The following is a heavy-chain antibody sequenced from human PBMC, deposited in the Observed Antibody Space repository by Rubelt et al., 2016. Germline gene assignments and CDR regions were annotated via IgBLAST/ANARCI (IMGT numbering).Heavy chain of an antibody. CDR2: ISAYNGNT. Sequence: QVQLVQSGAEVKKPGASVKVSCKASGYTFTSYYMHWVRQAPGQGLEWMGWISAYNGNTNYAQKLQGRVTMTTDTSTSTAYMELRSLRSDDTAVYYCARVEYYYDSSGYSDYWGQGTLVTVSS. D-gene: IGHD3-22*01. J-gene: IGHJ4*02. CDR1: GYTFTSYY. CDR3: ARVEYYYDSSGYSDY. V-gene: IGHV1-18*04.